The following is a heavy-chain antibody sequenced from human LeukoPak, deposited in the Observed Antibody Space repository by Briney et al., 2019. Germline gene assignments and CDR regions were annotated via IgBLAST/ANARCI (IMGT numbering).Heavy chain of an antibody. Sequence: SQTLSLTCAISGDSVSSNTAVWNWIRQSPSRGLEWLGRTYYRSKWSNNYAVSVKSRIIINPDTSENQFSLKLSSVTAADTAVYYCAREPNYYDSSGYSLNWFDPWGQGTLVTVSS. J-gene: IGHJ5*02. CDR1: GDSVSSNTAV. CDR2: TYYRSKWSN. D-gene: IGHD3-22*01. V-gene: IGHV6-1*01. CDR3: AREPNYYDSSGYSLNWFDP.